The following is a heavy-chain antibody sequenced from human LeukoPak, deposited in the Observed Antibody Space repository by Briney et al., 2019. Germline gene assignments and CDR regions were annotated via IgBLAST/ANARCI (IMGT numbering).Heavy chain of an antibody. V-gene: IGHV4-34*01. J-gene: IGHJ4*02. CDR2: INHSGST. D-gene: IGHD5-24*01. CDR1: SGSFSGYY. CDR3: ARDKRWLQPTYTFDY. Sequence: SETLSLTCAVYSGSFSGYYWSWIRQPSGRGLEWIGEINHSGSTDYNPSLKSRVTISVDTSKDQFSLKLSSVTAADTAVYYCARDKRWLQPTYTFDYWGQGTLVTVSS.